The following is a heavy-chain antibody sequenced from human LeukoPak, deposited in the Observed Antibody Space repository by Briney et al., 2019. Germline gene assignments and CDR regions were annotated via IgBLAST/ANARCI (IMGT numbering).Heavy chain of an antibody. CDR1: GGSISSGSYF. J-gene: IGHJ4*02. CDR3: ARELAGYGKLDY. CDR2: IYTSGST. Sequence: PSETLSLTCTVSGGSISSGSYFWSCIRQPAGKGLEWIGRIYTSGSTNYNPSLKSRVTISPDTSKNQFSLKLSSVTAADTAVYYCARELAGYGKLDYWGQGILVTVSS. D-gene: IGHD5-12*01. V-gene: IGHV4-61*02.